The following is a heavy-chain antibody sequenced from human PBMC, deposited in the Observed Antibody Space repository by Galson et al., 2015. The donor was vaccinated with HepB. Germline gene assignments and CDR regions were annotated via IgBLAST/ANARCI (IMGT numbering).Heavy chain of an antibody. D-gene: IGHD3-22*01. CDR2: ISAYNGNT. Sequence: SVKVSCKASGYTFTSYGISWVRQAPGQGLEWMGWISAYNGNTNYAQKLQGRVTMTTDTSTSTAYMEPRSLRSDDTAVYYCARDSYYYDSSGYSFDYWGQGTLVTVSS. J-gene: IGHJ4*02. V-gene: IGHV1-18*01. CDR3: ARDSYYYDSSGYSFDY. CDR1: GYTFTSYG.